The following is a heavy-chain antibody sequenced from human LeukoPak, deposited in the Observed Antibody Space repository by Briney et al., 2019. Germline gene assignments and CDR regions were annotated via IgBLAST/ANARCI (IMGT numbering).Heavy chain of an antibody. CDR1: GGSISSYY. J-gene: IGHJ4*02. CDR2: IYYSGST. Sequence: SETLSLTCTVSGGSISSYYWSWIRQPPGKGLEWIGYIYYSGSTNYNPSLKSRVTISADTSKNRISLKLTSVTAADTAVYYCARHGGSYNFDSWGQGTLVTVSS. D-gene: IGHD2-15*01. CDR3: ARHGGSYNFDS. V-gene: IGHV4-59*08.